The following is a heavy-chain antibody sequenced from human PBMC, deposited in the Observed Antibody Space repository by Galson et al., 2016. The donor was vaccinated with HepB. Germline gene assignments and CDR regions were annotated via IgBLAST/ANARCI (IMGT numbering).Heavy chain of an antibody. Sequence: SLRLSCAASGFTSRSYAMHWVRKAPGKGLEWVAVISYDGSNKYYADSVKGRFTISRDNSKNTLYLQRNSLRAEDTAVYYCARTYGSGSYRRDAFDIWGQGTMVTVSS. D-gene: IGHD3-10*01. V-gene: IGHV3-30-3*01. J-gene: IGHJ3*02. CDR3: ARTYGSGSYRRDAFDI. CDR1: GFTSRSYA. CDR2: ISYDGSNK.